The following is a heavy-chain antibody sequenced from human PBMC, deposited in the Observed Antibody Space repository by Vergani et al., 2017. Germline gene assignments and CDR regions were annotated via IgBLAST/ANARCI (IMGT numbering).Heavy chain of an antibody. CDR3: ARVISMFRGVIYYGMDV. J-gene: IGHJ6*02. V-gene: IGHV5-51*01. D-gene: IGHD3-10*01. Sequence: EVQLVQSGAEVKKPGESLKISCKCSGYRFTSYWICWVRQMPGKGLECMWIIYPGNSATRYSPSFQGQVTISADKSISTAYLQWSSLKASDTAMYYCARVISMFRGVIYYGMDVWGQGTTVTVSS. CDR1: GYRFTSYW. CDR2: IYPGNSAT.